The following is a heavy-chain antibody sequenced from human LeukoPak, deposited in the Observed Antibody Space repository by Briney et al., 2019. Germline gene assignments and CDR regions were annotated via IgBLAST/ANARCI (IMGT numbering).Heavy chain of an antibody. CDR3: AKEGEQGTSSSWYGIDY. CDR1: GFTFSSYA. Sequence: PGGSLRLSCAASGFTFSSYAMSWVRQAPGEGLEWVSAISASGDSTYYAGSVKGRFTISRDNSKTTLYLQMNGLGVEDTALYYCAKEGEQGTSSSWYGIDYWGQGTLVTVSS. CDR2: ISASGDST. D-gene: IGHD6-13*01. J-gene: IGHJ4*02. V-gene: IGHV3-23*01.